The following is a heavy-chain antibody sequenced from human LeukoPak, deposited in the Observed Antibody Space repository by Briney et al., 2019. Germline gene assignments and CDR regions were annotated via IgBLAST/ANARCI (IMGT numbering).Heavy chain of an antibody. CDR2: ISYGGSNK. CDR3: ARNDGYNAFDY. J-gene: IGHJ4*02. CDR1: GFTFSSYA. D-gene: IGHD5-24*01. Sequence: SGGSLRLSCAASGFTFSSYAMHWVRQAPGKGLEWVAVISYGGSNKYYADSVKGRFTISRDNSKNTLYLQMNSLRAEDTAVYYCARNDGYNAFDYWGQGTLVTVSS. V-gene: IGHV3-30-3*01.